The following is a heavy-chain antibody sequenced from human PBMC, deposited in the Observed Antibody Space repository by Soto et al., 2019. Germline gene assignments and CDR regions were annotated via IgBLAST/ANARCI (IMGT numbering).Heavy chain of an antibody. CDR1: GYTFTSYY. CDR3: ARAYSSTLVTFPALTLFDY. CDR2: INPSGGST. V-gene: IGHV1-46*01. J-gene: IGHJ4*02. D-gene: IGHD6-13*01. Sequence: ASVKVSCKASGYTFTSYYMHWVRQAPGQGLEWMGIINPSGGSTSYAQKFQGRVTMTRDTSTSTVYMELSSLRSEDTAVYYCARAYSSTLVTFPALTLFDYWGQGTLVTAPQ.